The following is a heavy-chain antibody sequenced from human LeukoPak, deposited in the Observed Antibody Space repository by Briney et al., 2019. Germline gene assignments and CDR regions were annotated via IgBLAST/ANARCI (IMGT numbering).Heavy chain of an antibody. V-gene: IGHV3-9*01. D-gene: IGHD6-13*01. J-gene: IGHJ4*02. Sequence: GGSLRLSCAASGFTFSSYWMSWVRQAPGKGLEWVSGISWSSGSIGYADSVKGRFTISRDNAKNSLYLQMNSLRAEDTALYYCAKDRSSSWYEFYFDYWGQGTLVTVSS. CDR1: GFTFSSYW. CDR3: AKDRSSSWYEFYFDY. CDR2: ISWSSGSI.